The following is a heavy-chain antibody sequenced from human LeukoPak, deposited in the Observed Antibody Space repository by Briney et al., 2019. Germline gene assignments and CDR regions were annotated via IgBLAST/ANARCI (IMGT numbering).Heavy chain of an antibody. CDR2: ISAYNGNT. J-gene: IGHJ4*02. CDR3: ARGITMVRGVYYFDY. V-gene: IGHV1-18*01. Sequence: ASVKVSCKASGYTFTSYGISWVRQAPGQGLEWMGWISAYNGNTNYAQKLQGRVTMTTDTSTSTAYMELRSLRSDGTAVYYCARGITMVRGVYYFDYWGQGTLVTVSS. D-gene: IGHD3-10*01. CDR1: GYTFTSYG.